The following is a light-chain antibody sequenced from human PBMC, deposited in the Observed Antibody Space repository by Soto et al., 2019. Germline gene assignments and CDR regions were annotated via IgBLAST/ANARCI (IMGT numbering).Light chain of an antibody. V-gene: IGLV2-23*01. J-gene: IGLJ1*01. CDR3: CSSAPESTYV. CDR1: SSDVGAYNS. CDR2: KGT. Sequence: QSLLANPASLSGSPGQSVTISCTGTSSDVGAYNSVSWYQQHPDKAPQLMIYKGTQRPSGVSNRFPGSTSGNAASLTISGLQAGDEADYFCCSSAPESTYVFGTGTKVTVL.